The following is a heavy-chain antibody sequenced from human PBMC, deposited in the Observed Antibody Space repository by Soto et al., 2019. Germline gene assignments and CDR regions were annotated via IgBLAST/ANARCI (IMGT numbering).Heavy chain of an antibody. D-gene: IGHD3-16*02. V-gene: IGHV4-59*08. Sequence: SETLSLTCTVSGGSISSYYWSWIRQPPGKGLEWIGYIYYSGSTNYNPSLKTRVTISVDTSKNQCSLKLTSVTAADTAVYYCARHSVVETRVYYYSIWGSYPMANYAFDIWGQGTMVTVSS. CDR1: GGSISSYY. J-gene: IGHJ3*02. CDR3: ARHSVVETRVYYYSIWGSYPMANYAFDI. CDR2: IYYSGST.